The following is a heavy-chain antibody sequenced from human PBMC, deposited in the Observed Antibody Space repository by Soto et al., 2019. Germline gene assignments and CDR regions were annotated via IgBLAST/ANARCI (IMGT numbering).Heavy chain of an antibody. V-gene: IGHV3-74*01. D-gene: IGHD4-17*01. CDR3: ARGGMTTAQYYLFMDF. Sequence: EVQLVESGGGLVQPGGSLRLSCTASGFPLSDYWMHWVRQAPGKGLVWVSRINSDGSSRTYADPVKGRFTISRDNAQNTVYVQMNSLGADDSGAYYCARGGMTTAQYYLFMDFWGKGTTFTV. CDR2: INSDGSSR. J-gene: IGHJ6*03. CDR1: GFPLSDYW.